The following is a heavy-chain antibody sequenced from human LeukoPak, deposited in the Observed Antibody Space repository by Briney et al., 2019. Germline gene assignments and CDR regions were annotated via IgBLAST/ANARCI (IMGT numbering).Heavy chain of an antibody. J-gene: IGHJ4*02. Sequence: SETLSLTCTVSGGSITGNSYSWGWIRQPPGKGLQWIVTLSHAGTNYYNPSLKSRVTMPVDRSKNQFSLKLTSATATDTAVYYCARLRGGVQLWGDWGQGTLVTVSS. D-gene: IGHD5-18*01. CDR3: ARLRGGVQLWGD. CDR2: LSHAGTN. CDR1: GGSITGNSYS. V-gene: IGHV4-39*01.